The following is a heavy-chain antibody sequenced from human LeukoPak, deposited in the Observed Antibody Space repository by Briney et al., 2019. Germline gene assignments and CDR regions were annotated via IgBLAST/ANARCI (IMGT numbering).Heavy chain of an antibody. D-gene: IGHD2-15*01. V-gene: IGHV3-21*05. Sequence: GGSLRLSCAASGFTFSSYSLNWVRQAPGKGLEWVSYITGSSSCIYYADSVKGRFTISRDNAKNSLYLQMNSLRAEDTAVYYFARDYCSGGRCYSVDYWGQGTLVTVSS. CDR1: GFTFSSYS. CDR2: ITGSSSCI. CDR3: ARDYCSGGRCYSVDY. J-gene: IGHJ4*02.